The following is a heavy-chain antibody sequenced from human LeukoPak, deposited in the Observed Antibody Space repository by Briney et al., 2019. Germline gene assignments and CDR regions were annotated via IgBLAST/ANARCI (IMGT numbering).Heavy chain of an antibody. Sequence: PGGSLRLSCAASGFTFSSYSMNWVRQAPGKGLEWVSYISSSSSTIYYADSVKGRFTISRDNAKNSLYLQMNSLRDEDTAVYYCVRGRRITIFGVVSCYFDYWGQGILVTVSS. V-gene: IGHV3-48*02. CDR3: VRGRRITIFGVVSCYFDY. J-gene: IGHJ4*02. CDR2: ISSSSSTI. D-gene: IGHD3-3*01. CDR1: GFTFSSYS.